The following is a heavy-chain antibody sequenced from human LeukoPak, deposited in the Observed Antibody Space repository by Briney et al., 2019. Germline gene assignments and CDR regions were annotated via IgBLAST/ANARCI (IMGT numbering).Heavy chain of an antibody. CDR3: ARLSSGYRDY. CDR1: GGSISSGSYY. Sequence: TLSLTCTVSGGSISSGSYYWSWIRQPAGKGLEWIGRIYTSGSTNYNPSLKSRVTISVDTSKNQFSLKLSSVTAADTAVYYCARLSSGYRDYWGQGTLVTVSS. D-gene: IGHD3-22*01. V-gene: IGHV4-61*02. J-gene: IGHJ4*02. CDR2: IYTSGST.